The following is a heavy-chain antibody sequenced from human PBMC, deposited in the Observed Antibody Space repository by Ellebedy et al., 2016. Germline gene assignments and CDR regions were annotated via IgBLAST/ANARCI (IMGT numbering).Heavy chain of an antibody. Sequence: GESLKISCAASGFTVSSNYMGWVRQAPGKGLEWVSALYNSGSTYYADSVKGRFTISRDNSKNTLYLQMSSLRVEDTAIYYCAKTARHLDLWGQGTLVTVSS. CDR2: LYNSGST. CDR1: GFTVSSNY. D-gene: IGHD1-1*01. V-gene: IGHV3-53*01. CDR3: AKTARHLDL. J-gene: IGHJ5*02.